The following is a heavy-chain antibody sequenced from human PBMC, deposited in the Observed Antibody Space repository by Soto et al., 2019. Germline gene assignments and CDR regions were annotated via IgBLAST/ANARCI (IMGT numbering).Heavy chain of an antibody. J-gene: IGHJ3*02. CDR3: AKGLGYCANGVCHDAFDM. V-gene: IGHV3-23*01. CDR1: GFTFSSYA. D-gene: IGHD2-8*01. Sequence: GGSLRLSCAASGFTFSSYAMNWVRHAPGKGLEWVSGISGSGGTTHYTDSVKGRFTISRDNSKNTLYLQMNSLRAEDTAVYYCAKGLGYCANGVCHDAFDMWGQGTMVTVSS. CDR2: ISGSGGTT.